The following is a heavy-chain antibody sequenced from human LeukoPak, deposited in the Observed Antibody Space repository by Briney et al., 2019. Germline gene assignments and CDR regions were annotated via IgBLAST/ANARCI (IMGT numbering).Heavy chain of an antibody. CDR2: IRYDGRNK. J-gene: IGHJ4*02. D-gene: IGHD5-18*01. CDR3: AKSPGIQLWQPFDY. Sequence: GGSLRLSCAASGFTFSSYGMHWVRQAPGKGLEWVAVIRYDGRNKYYADSVKGRFTISRDNSKNTLYLQMNSLRAEDTAAYYCAKSPGIQLWQPFDYWGQGTLVTVSS. CDR1: GFTFSSYG. V-gene: IGHV3-30*02.